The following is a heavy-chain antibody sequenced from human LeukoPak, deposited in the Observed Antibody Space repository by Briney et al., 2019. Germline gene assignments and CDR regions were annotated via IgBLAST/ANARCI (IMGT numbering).Heavy chain of an antibody. D-gene: IGHD2-15*01. CDR2: IKQDGSER. CDR3: ARGPSGGNGFSY. V-gene: IGHV3-7*04. Sequence: GGSLRLSCAASGSTFSSYWMSWVRQAPGKGLEWVANIKQDGSERYYVDSVKGRFTISRDNAKNSLYLQMNSLRAVDTAVYYCARGPSGGNGFSYWGLGTLVTVSS. CDR1: GSTFSSYW. J-gene: IGHJ4*02.